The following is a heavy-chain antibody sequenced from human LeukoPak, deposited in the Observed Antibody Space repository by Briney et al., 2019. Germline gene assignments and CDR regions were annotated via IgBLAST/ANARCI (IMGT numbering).Heavy chain of an antibody. D-gene: IGHD3-3*01. J-gene: IGHJ1*01. Sequence: GGSLRLSCAASGFTFNNYTMSWVRQAPGKGLEWVSTISRSGGSTYYADSVKGRFTISRDNSKNTLYLQMNSLRAEDTAVYYCARDSRSYDFWSGYSLEYFQHWGQGTLVTVSS. CDR2: ISRSGGST. CDR3: ARDSRSYDFWSGYSLEYFQH. CDR1: GFTFNNYT. V-gene: IGHV3-23*01.